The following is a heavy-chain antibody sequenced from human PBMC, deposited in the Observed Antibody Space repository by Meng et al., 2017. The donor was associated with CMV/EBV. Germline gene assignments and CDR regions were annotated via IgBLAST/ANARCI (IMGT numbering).Heavy chain of an antibody. CDR2: IIPIFGTA. CDR3: ARALVAGHSYYYGMDV. V-gene: IGHV1-69*05. J-gene: IGHJ6*02. Sequence: SVKVSCKASGGTFSSYAISWVRQAPGQGLEWMGGIIPIFGTANYAQKFQGRVTITTDESTSTAYMELSSLRSEDTAVYYCARALVAGHSYYYGMDVWGQGTTVTVSS. D-gene: IGHD6-19*01. CDR1: GGTFSSYA.